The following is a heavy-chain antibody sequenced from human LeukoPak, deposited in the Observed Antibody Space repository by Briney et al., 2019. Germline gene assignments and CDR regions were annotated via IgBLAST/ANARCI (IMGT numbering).Heavy chain of an antibody. Sequence: GGPLRLSCAASGFTFSSYGMHWVRQAPGKGLEWVGRIRSKANSYATAYAASVKGRFTISRDDSKNTAYLQMNSLKTEDTAVYYCTRTGRLPSWGQGTLVTVSS. CDR3: TRTGRLPS. CDR2: IRSKANSYAT. J-gene: IGHJ5*02. V-gene: IGHV3-73*01. D-gene: IGHD1-14*01. CDR1: GFTFSSYG.